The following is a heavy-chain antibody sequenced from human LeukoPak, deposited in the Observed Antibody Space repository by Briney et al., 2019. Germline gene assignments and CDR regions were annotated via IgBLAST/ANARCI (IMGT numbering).Heavy chain of an antibody. CDR3: ANDYRSGSFHDF. D-gene: IGHD3-10*01. CDR2: ISSSSSYT. V-gene: IGHV3-11*03. Sequence: GGSLRLSCAASGFTFSDSYMSWIRQAPGKGLEWVSYISSSSSYTNYADSVKGRFTISRDNSKNTLYLQMNTLRAEDTAVYYCANDYRSGSFHDFWGQGTLVAVSS. CDR1: GFTFSDSY. J-gene: IGHJ4*02.